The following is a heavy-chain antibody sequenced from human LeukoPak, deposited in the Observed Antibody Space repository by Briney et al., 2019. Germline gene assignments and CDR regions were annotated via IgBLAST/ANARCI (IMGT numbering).Heavy chain of an antibody. D-gene: IGHD6-13*01. V-gene: IGHV3-30-3*01. CDR2: ISYDGSDK. CDR3: ARDRIAAAGRYYYYYGMDV. J-gene: IGHJ6*02. CDR1: GFIFSSYA. Sequence: GRSLRLSCAASGFIFSSYAIHWVRQAPGKGLEWVAVISYDGSDKYYADSVKGRFTISRDNSKNTLYLQVNSLRAEDTAVYYCARDRIAAAGRYYYYYGMDVWGQGTTVTVSS.